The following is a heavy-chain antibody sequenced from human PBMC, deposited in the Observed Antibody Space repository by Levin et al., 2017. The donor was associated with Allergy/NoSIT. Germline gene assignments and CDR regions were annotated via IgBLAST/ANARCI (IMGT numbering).Heavy chain of an antibody. CDR3: ARAGYSSGWSDHFS. J-gene: IGHJ5*02. CDR2: IYYSGST. D-gene: IGHD6-19*01. V-gene: IGHV4-59*01. CDR1: GGSISSYY. Sequence: SETLSLTCTVSGGSISSYYWSWIRQPPGKGLEWIGYIYYSGSTNYNPSLKSRVTISVDTSKNQFSLKLSSVTAADTAVYYCARAGYSSGWSDHFSWGQGTLVTVSS.